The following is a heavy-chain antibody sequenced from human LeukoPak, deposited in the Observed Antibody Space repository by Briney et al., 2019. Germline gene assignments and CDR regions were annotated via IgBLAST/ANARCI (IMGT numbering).Heavy chain of an antibody. D-gene: IGHD3-22*01. CDR1: GGTFSSYA. J-gene: IGHJ3*02. Sequence: GASVKVSCKASGGTFSSYAISWVRQAPGQGLEWMGRIIPILGIANYAQKFQGRVTITGDKSTSTAYMELSSLRSEDAAVYYCARDHPPHFYDSSGQVYAFDIWGQGTMVTISS. CDR3: ARDHPPHFYDSSGQVYAFDI. CDR2: IIPILGIA. V-gene: IGHV1-69*04.